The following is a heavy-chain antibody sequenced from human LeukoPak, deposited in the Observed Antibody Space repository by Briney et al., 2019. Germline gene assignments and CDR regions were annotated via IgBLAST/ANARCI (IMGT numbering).Heavy chain of an antibody. D-gene: IGHD2-2*01. CDR1: GGSISSGSYY. J-gene: IGHJ6*03. CDR3: ASEGVVPAAMTDYYYYMDV. V-gene: IGHV4-61*02. Sequence: PSQTLSLTCTVSGGSISSGSYYWSWIRQPAGKGLEWIGRIYTSGSTNYNPSLHSRVTISVDTSKNQFSLKLSSVTAADTAVYYCASEGVVPAAMTDYYYYMDVWGKGTTVTVSS. CDR2: IYTSGST.